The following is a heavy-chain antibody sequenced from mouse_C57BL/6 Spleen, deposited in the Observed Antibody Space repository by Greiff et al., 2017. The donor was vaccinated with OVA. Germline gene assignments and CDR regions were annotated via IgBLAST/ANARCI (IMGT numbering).Heavy chain of an antibody. D-gene: IGHD1-2*01. Sequence: QVQLQQPGAELVMPGASVKLSCKASGYTFTSYWMPWVKQRPGPGLEWIGEIDPSDSYTNYNQKFKGKSTLTVDKSSSTAYMQLSSLTSEDSAVYYCARRLRYFDDWGQGTTLTVSS. CDR2: IDPSDSYT. CDR3: ARRLRYFDD. CDR1: GYTFTSYW. J-gene: IGHJ2*01. V-gene: IGHV1-69*01.